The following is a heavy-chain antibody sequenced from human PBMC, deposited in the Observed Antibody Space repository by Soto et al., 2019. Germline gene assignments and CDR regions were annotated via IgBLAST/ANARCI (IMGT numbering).Heavy chain of an antibody. V-gene: IGHV4-39*02. J-gene: IGHJ5*02. CDR1: GGSVFSSSSL. CDR3: ARASISRCVDRSCPAWFDP. Sequence: SETLSLTCTVAGGSVFSSSSLWVWIRQSPGKGLEWLGQIFYTGTTYYNPSLGSRITMSVDSSKSLFSLRLSSVTAADTAVYFCARASISRCVDRSCPAWFDPWGQGTLVTVSS. CDR2: IFYTGTT. D-gene: IGHD1-26*01.